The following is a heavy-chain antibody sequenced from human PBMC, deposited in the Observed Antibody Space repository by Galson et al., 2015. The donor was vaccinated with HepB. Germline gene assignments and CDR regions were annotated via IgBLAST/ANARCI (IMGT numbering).Heavy chain of an antibody. V-gene: IGHV3-53*01. D-gene: IGHD2-21*01. CDR1: GFTVNNNY. J-gene: IGHJ4*02. CDR3: ARNPPYCPRTICYAGLAVD. CDR2: IHSGGSI. Sequence: SLRLSCAASGFTVNNNYMTWVRQAPGKGLEWVSVIHSGGSIFYADSVKGRFTISRDNSKNTLYLQMNSLRADDTAMYYCARNPPYCPRTICYAGLAVDGGQGTLVIGSS.